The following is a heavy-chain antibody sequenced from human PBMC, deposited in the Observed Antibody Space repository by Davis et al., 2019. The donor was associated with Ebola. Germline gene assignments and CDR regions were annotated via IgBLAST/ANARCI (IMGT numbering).Heavy chain of an antibody. CDR2: IYPGDSDT. Sequence: GESLKISCKGSGYSFTSYWIGWVRQMPGKGLEWMGNIYPGDSDTRYSPSFQGQVTIPADKSINTAYLQWSSLKASDTAIYYCARHGPFSAGWYRFDPRGQGTQVTVSS. CDR1: GYSFTSYW. D-gene: IGHD6-19*01. J-gene: IGHJ5*02. V-gene: IGHV5-51*01. CDR3: ARHGPFSAGWYRFDP.